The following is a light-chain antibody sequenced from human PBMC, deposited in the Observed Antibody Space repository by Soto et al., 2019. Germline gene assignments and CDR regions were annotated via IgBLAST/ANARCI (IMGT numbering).Light chain of an antibody. V-gene: IGKV1-5*01. J-gene: IGKJ1*01. Sequence: DIHMTQSPSTLSASVGYIVTITFRASQSIRYWLAWYQQKPGKAPKLLTYDASTLESGVPTRFSGSGSGTEFTLTISSLHPDDVATYYCQQYNILSPFGQGTKVAIK. CDR3: QQYNILSP. CDR2: DAS. CDR1: QSIRYW.